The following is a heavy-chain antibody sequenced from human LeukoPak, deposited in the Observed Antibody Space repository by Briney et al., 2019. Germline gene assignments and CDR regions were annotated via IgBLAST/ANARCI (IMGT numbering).Heavy chain of an antibody. CDR3: ARVEGYYYYMDV. V-gene: IGHV4-38-2*02. CDR2: IYHSGSA. CDR1: GYSISSGYY. Sequence: NTSETLSLTCTVSGYSISSGYYWGWIRQPPGKGLEWIGSIYHSGSAYYNPSLKSRVTISVDTSKNQFSLKLSSVTAADTAVYYCARVEGYYYYMDVWGKGTTVTVSS. D-gene: IGHD3-3*01. J-gene: IGHJ6*03.